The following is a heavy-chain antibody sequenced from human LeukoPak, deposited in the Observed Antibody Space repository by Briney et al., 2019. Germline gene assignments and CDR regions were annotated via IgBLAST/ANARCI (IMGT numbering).Heavy chain of an antibody. Sequence: GGSLRLSCAASGFTVSSTYVSWVRQAPGKGLGWVSVIDSGGSTFYADSVKGRFTISRHNSKNTLYLQMNSLRPEDTAVYYCGRLSTWGQGTLVSVSS. CDR2: IDSGGST. V-gene: IGHV3-53*04. CDR1: GFTVSSTY. D-gene: IGHD2-2*01. CDR3: GRLST. J-gene: IGHJ5*02.